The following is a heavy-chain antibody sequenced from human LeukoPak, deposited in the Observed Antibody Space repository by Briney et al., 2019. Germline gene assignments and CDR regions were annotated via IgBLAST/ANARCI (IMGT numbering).Heavy chain of an antibody. CDR1: GFTFSSYE. CDR3: AREGPSRFGELDY. Sequence: GGSLRLSCAASGFTFSSYEMNWVRQAPGKGLEWVSVIYSGGSTYYADSVKGRFTISRDNSKNTLYLQMNSLRAEDTAVYYCAREGPSRFGELDYWGQGTLVTVSS. D-gene: IGHD3-10*01. CDR2: IYSGGST. V-gene: IGHV3-66*01. J-gene: IGHJ4*02.